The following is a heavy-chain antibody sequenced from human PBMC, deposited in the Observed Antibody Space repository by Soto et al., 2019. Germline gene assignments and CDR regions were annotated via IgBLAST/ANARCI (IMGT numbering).Heavy chain of an antibody. J-gene: IGHJ6*02. V-gene: IGHV3-23*01. D-gene: IGHD3-3*01. Sequence: GGSLRLSCAASGFTFSSYAMSWVRQAPGKGLEWVSAISGSGGSTYYADSVKGRFTISRDNSKNTLYLQMNSLRAEDTAVYYCARGGLRFLEWLSSYYYGMDVWGQGTTVTVSS. CDR2: ISGSGGST. CDR1: GFTFSSYA. CDR3: ARGGLRFLEWLSSYYYGMDV.